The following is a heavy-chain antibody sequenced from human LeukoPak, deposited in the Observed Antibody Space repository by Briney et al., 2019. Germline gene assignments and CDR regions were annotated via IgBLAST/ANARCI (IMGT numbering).Heavy chain of an antibody. CDR3: ARELGDIVATSTYYYYYGMGV. V-gene: IGHV3-7*01. J-gene: IGHJ6*02. Sequence: GGSLRLSCAASGFTFSSYWMSWVRQAPGKGLEWVANIKQDGSEKYYVDSVKGRFTISRDNAKNSLYLQMNSLRAEDTAVYYCARELGDIVATSTYYYYYGMGVWGQGTTVTVSS. D-gene: IGHD5-12*01. CDR2: IKQDGSEK. CDR1: GFTFSSYW.